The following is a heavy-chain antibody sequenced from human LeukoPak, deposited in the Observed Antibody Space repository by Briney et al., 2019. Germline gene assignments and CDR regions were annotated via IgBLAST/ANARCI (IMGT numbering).Heavy chain of an antibody. J-gene: IGHJ3*02. V-gene: IGHV3-64*01. D-gene: IGHD5-24*01. CDR1: GFTFSSYA. Sequence: GGSLRLSCAASGFTFSSYAMHWVRQAPGKGLEYVSAISSNGGSTYYANSVKGRFTISRDNSKNTLYLQMGSLRAEDIAVYYCARDRGDGYHFDAFDIWGQGTMVTVSS. CDR2: ISSNGGST. CDR3: ARDRGDGYHFDAFDI.